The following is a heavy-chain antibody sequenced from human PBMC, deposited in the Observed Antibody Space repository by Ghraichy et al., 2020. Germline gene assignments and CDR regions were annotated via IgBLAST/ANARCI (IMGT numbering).Heavy chain of an antibody. CDR3: ARLSGTEGGIDAFDI. CDR2: TYYTGNI. V-gene: IGHV4-59*08. CDR1: GASIKNYY. D-gene: IGHD3-16*01. J-gene: IGHJ3*02. Sequence: SETLSLTCTVSGASIKNYYWTWIRQPPGKGLEWIGYTYYTGNINYNPSLKSRVTTSVDTSKNQFSLELRSVTAADTAVYYCARLSGTEGGIDAFDIWGQGTMVTVSS.